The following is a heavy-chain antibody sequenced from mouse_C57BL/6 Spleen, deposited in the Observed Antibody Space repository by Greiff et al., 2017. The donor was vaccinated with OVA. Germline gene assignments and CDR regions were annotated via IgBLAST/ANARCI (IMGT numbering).Heavy chain of an antibody. D-gene: IGHD2-1*01. CDR3: TSIYYSPWFAY. CDR2: IDPETGGT. J-gene: IGHJ3*01. V-gene: IGHV1-15*01. CDR1: GYTFTDYE. Sequence: QVQLQQSGAELVRPGASVTLSCKASGYTFTDYEMHWVKQTPVQGLEWIGAIDPETGGTAYNQKFKGKAILTADKSSSTAYMELRSLTSEDSAVDYCTSIYYSPWFAYWGQGTLVTVSA.